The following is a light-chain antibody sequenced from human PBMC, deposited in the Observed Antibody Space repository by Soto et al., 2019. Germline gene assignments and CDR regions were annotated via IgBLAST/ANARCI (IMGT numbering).Light chain of an antibody. CDR3: QQYIHGYT. CDR1: QSVSTS. CDR2: SAS. Sequence: EVVMTQSPATLSVFPGERVTLSCRASQSVSTSLAWYQQKPGQTPRLLIYSASTRAAGIPARFSGSGSGTEFTLTISSLESEDLAVYFCQQYIHGYTFGQGTKLEIK. J-gene: IGKJ2*01. V-gene: IGKV3-15*01.